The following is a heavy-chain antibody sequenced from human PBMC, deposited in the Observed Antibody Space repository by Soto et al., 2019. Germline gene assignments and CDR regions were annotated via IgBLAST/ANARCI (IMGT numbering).Heavy chain of an antibody. V-gene: IGHV1-8*01. CDR3: ARKYCSGGSCYAADFDY. J-gene: IGHJ4*02. CDR1: GYTFTSYD. Sequence: ASVKVSCKASGYTFTSYDINWVRQATGQGLEWMGWMNPNSGNTGYAQKFQGRDTMTRNTSISTAYMELSRLRSEDTAVYYCARKYCSGGSCYAADFDYWGPGTLVTVSS. D-gene: IGHD2-15*01. CDR2: MNPNSGNT.